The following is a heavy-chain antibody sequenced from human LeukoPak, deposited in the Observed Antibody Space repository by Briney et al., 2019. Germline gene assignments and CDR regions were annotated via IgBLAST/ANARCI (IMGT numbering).Heavy chain of an antibody. CDR3: ARASVNHYDSSGYWAFDY. V-gene: IGHV3-21*01. Sequence: PGGPLRLSCAASGFTFSSYSMNWVRQAPGKGLEWVSSISSSSSYIYYADSVKGRFTISRDNAKNSLYLQMNSLRAEDTAVYYCARASVNHYDSSGYWAFDYWGQGTLVTVSS. CDR1: GFTFSSYS. D-gene: IGHD3-22*01. J-gene: IGHJ4*02. CDR2: ISSSSSYI.